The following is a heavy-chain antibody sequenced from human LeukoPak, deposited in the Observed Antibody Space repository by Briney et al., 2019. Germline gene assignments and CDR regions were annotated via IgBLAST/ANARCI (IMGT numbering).Heavy chain of an antibody. Sequence: APVKVSCKVSGYTVTSYALNWVLQAPGQRLECMLCIDTRTGNPTYAQSFTGRFVFSLDSSVSTAYLQISSLKVEDSVVYYCARGGSRGYYRASNYDYWGEGTLVTVSS. J-gene: IGHJ4*02. D-gene: IGHD6-25*01. CDR2: IDTRTGNP. CDR1: GYTVTSYA. CDR3: ARGGSRGYYRASNYDY. V-gene: IGHV7-4-1*02.